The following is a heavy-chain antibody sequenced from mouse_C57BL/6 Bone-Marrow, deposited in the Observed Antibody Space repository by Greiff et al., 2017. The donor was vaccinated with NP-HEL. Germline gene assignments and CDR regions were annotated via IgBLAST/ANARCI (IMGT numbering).Heavy chain of an antibody. D-gene: IGHD1-1*01. CDR1: GFNIKDDY. J-gene: IGHJ1*03. CDR3: TTVVATDWYFDV. Sequence: VQLQQSGAELVRPGASVKLSCTASGFNIKDDYMHWVKQRPEQGLEWIGWIDPENGDTEYASKFQGKATKTADTSSNTAYLQLSSLTSEDTAVYYCTTVVATDWYFDVWGTGTTVTVSS. CDR2: IDPENGDT. V-gene: IGHV14-4*01.